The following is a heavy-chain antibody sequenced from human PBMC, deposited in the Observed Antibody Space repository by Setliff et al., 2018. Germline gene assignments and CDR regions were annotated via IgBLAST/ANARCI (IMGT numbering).Heavy chain of an antibody. Sequence: HPGGSLRLSCAASGFTFSDYDMHWVRQAPGKGLEWVAVISYDGNNKYYADSVKGRFSISRDNSKDTLYLQMSSLRADDTALYYCARGDSSGWYVYWGQGTLVTVSS. V-gene: IGHV3-30-3*01. CDR1: GFTFSDYD. CDR3: ARGDSSGWYVY. J-gene: IGHJ4*02. CDR2: ISYDGNNK. D-gene: IGHD6-19*01.